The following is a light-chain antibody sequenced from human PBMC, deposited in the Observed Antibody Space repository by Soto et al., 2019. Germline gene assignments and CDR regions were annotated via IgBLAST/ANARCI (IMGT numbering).Light chain of an antibody. J-gene: IGLJ1*01. CDR3: AAWDDSLSGYV. Sequence: QSVLTQPPSASGTPEQRVTISCSGTSSNIGSNYVYWYQQLPGTAPKLLIYRNNQRPSGVPDRFSGSKSCTSASLAISGLRSEDDADYYCAAWDDSLSGYVFGTGTKLTVL. CDR2: RNN. CDR1: SSNIGSNY. V-gene: IGLV1-47*01.